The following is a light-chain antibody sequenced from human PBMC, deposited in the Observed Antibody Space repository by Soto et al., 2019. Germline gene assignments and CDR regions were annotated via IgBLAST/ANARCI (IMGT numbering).Light chain of an antibody. CDR1: QGIGRW. CDR2: DAS. V-gene: IGKV1D-12*01. CDR3: QQADSFPLT. J-gene: IGKJ4*01. Sequence: DIQMTQSPSSVSASIGDRVTITCRASQGIGRWLAWYQQKPGKAPKLLIYDASSLQSGVPSRFSGSGSGTDFTLTIDILQPEDFETYFCQQADSFPLTLGGGTKVDIK.